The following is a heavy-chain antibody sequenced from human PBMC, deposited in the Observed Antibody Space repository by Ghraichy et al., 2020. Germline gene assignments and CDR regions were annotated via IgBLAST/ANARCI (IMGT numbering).Heavy chain of an antibody. Sequence: ASVKVSCKASGYTFINYGISWVRQAPGQGLEWMSWISAYNGATNYAQNFQGRVTMTTDTSTSTVYMELRSLTSADSAVYYCARGGLSVADGLDVWGQGTTVTVSS. CDR3: ARGGLSVADGLDV. CDR1: GYTFINYG. D-gene: IGHD3-10*01. V-gene: IGHV1-18*01. CDR2: ISAYNGAT. J-gene: IGHJ6*02.